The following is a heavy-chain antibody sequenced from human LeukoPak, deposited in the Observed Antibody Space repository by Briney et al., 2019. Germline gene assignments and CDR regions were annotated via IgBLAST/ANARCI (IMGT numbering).Heavy chain of an antibody. CDR1: GFTFSNFW. Sequence: GGSLRLSCVASGFTFSNFWMTWVRQAPGKGLQWVANIKEDGTEEHYADAVKGRFTISRDTAKNSLFLQMNSLRAEDTATYYCAREMYGSDWNGVFDYWGQGTLVTVST. V-gene: IGHV3-7*01. CDR2: IKEDGTEE. J-gene: IGHJ4*02. D-gene: IGHD2-21*02. CDR3: AREMYGSDWNGVFDY.